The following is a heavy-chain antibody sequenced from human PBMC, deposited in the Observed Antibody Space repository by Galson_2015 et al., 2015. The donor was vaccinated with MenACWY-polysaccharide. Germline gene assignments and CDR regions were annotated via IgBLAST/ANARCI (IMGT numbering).Heavy chain of an antibody. CDR1: GLTFSSNA. CDR2: ISGTGDSI. D-gene: IGHD6-19*01. Sequence: SLRLSCATSGLTFSSNAMSWVRQAPGKGLEWVSAISGTGDSIRYADSVKGRFTISRDASKNTLYLQMSSLRAEDTALYYCAISRGFSSGWKYFDYWGQGALVTVSA. J-gene: IGHJ4*02. V-gene: IGHV3-23*01. CDR3: AISRGFSSGWKYFDY.